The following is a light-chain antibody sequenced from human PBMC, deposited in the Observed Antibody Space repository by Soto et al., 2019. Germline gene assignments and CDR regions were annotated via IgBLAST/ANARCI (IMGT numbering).Light chain of an antibody. CDR2: DPF. CDR3: RQRYFWCLS. J-gene: IGKJ4*01. V-gene: IGKV3-11*01. Sequence: TVLTQSPSTLPLSPGERATLSCKASQSIGNSLGWSQQKSGQAPRFLIDDPFNRATGIPARFTGSGSGSDFTLTISSLEHEDLCVYYCRQRYFWCLSFGGGTKVEIK. CDR1: QSIGNS.